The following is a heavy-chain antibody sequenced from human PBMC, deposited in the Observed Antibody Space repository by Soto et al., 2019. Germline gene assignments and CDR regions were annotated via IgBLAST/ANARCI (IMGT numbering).Heavy chain of an antibody. CDR1: GGSFIAYY. J-gene: IGHJ3*02. CDR2: INHSENT. CDR3: ARGYCSSDSCYPPDAFDI. V-gene: IGHV4-34*01. D-gene: IGHD2-15*01. Sequence: QVQLKPWGAGLLNPSETLSLTCAVYGGSFIAYYLSWIRQSPGKGLEWIGEINHSENTNYNPSLKSLVTLSVDTSKNQFSLKLRSVTAADTAVYYCARGYCSSDSCYPPDAFDIWGQGTTVTVSS.